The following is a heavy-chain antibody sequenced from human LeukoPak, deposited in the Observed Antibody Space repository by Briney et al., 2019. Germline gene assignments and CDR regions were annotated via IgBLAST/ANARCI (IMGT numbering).Heavy chain of an antibody. CDR2: INWNGGST. J-gene: IGHJ3*02. CDR1: GFTFDDYG. Sequence: GGSLRLFCAVSGFTFDDYGMSWVRQAPGKGRECVSGINWNGGSTGYADSVKGRLTISRDNAKNSLYLQMNSLRAEDTALYYCAGGSREAAFDIWGQGTMVTVSS. CDR3: AGGSREAAFDI. V-gene: IGHV3-20*04.